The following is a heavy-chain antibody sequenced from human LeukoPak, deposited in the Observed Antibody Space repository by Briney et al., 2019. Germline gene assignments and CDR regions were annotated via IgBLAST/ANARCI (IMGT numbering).Heavy chain of an antibody. CDR1: GGSISSYY. V-gene: IGHV4-59*01. CDR2: IYYSGST. CDR3: ARGVLEPWFFDL. J-gene: IGHJ2*01. Sequence: SETLSLTCTVSGGSISSYYWSWIRKPPGKGLEWIGYIYYSGSTNYNPSLKSRVTISVDTSKNQFSLKLSSVTAADTAVYYWARGVLEPWFFDLWGRGTLVTVSS. D-gene: IGHD1-1*01.